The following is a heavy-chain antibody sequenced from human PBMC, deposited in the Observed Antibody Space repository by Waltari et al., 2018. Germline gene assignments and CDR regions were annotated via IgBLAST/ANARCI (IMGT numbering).Heavy chain of an antibody. D-gene: IGHD3-10*01. V-gene: IGHV4-34*01. J-gene: IGHJ6*02. CDR1: DGSFSGYF. CDR2: INRDGSN. CDR3: ARVGDYHGSGRFGLDV. Sequence: QVQLQQWGAGLLKPSETLSLTCAVYDGSFSGYFGSWIRQSPGKGLEWIGQINRDGSNIYNPSLKSRVAMSVDTLKSQISLRLTSVTAADAAVYYCARVGDYHGSGRFGLDVWGQGTRVTVSS.